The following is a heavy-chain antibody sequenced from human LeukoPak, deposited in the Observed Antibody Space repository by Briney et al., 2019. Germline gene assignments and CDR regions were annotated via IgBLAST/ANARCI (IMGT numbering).Heavy chain of an antibody. D-gene: IGHD6-19*01. V-gene: IGHV4-59*01. CDR1: GGSINNYY. CDR2: IYYSGST. Sequence: PSETLSLTCTVSGGSINNYYWSWIQQPPGKGLEWIGYIYYSGSTTYNPSLKSRVTISVHTSKNQLSLKLSSVTAADTAVYYCARVSRFPSGYFDFWGQGTLVTVSS. CDR3: ARVSRFPSGYFDF. J-gene: IGHJ4*02.